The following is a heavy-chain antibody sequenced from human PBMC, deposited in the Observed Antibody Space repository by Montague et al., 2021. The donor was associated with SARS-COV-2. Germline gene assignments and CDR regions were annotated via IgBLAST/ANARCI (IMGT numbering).Heavy chain of an antibody. CDR3: ARGQVTIFGILIMLAAAGALDS. Sequence: SETLSLTCAVYGGSFSNYYWSWIRQPPGKGLEWIGEVDHSGSTNYNPSLKSRLSISVDTSKNQFSLKLNSVSAADTAVYYCARGQVTIFGILIMLAAAGALDSWGQGTKVTVSS. J-gene: IGHJ3*02. D-gene: IGHD3-3*01. V-gene: IGHV4-34*01. CDR2: VDHSGST. CDR1: GGSFSNYY.